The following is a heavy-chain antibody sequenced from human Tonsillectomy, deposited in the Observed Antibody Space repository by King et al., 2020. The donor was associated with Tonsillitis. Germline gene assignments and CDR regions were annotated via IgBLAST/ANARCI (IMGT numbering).Heavy chain of an antibody. CDR2: INHDAST. D-gene: IGHD3-22*01. CDR3: ARRGLYYYDSSDYYYVFDY. Sequence: VQLQQWCAGLLKPSETLSLTCAVYGGSFRGYYWGWIRQPPGKGLAGIGEINHDASTKYNPSLKIRVTISADTSKNQFSLKLSSVTAADTAVYYCARRGLYYYDSSDYYYVFDYWGQGTLVTVSS. J-gene: IGHJ4*02. V-gene: IGHV4-34*01. CDR1: GGSFRGYY.